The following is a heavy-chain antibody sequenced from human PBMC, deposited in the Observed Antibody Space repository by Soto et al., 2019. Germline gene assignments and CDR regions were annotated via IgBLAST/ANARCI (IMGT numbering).Heavy chain of an antibody. CDR3: ASHDPDIAVAGTEY. CDR1: GGSISSSSYY. J-gene: IGHJ4*02. V-gene: IGHV4-39*01. Sequence: PSETLSLTCTVSGGSISSSSYYWGWIRQPPGKGLEWIGSIYYSGSTYYNPSLKSRVTISVDTSKNQFSLKLSSVTAADTAVYYCASHDPDIAVAGTEYWGQGTLVTVSS. D-gene: IGHD6-19*01. CDR2: IYYSGST.